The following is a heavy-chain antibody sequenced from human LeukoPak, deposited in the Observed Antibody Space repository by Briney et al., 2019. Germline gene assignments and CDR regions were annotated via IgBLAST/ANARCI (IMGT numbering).Heavy chain of an antibody. V-gene: IGHV1-69*04. Sequence: GSSVKVSRKASGGTFSSYAISWVRQAPGQGLEWMGRIIPILGIANYAQKFQGRVTITADKSTSTAYMELSSLRSEDTAVYYCARAVYYDSSGYYLDYWGQGTLVTVSS. CDR2: IIPILGIA. CDR1: GGTFSSYA. D-gene: IGHD3-22*01. CDR3: ARAVYYDSSGYYLDY. J-gene: IGHJ4*02.